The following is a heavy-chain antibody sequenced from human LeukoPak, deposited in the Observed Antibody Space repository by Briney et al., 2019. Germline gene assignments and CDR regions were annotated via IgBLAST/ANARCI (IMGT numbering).Heavy chain of an antibody. D-gene: IGHD4-17*01. CDR1: GGSISSSSYY. Sequence: PSETLSLTCTVSGGSISSSSYYWGWIRQPPGKGLEWIGSIYYSGSTYYNPSLKSRVTISVDTSKNQFSLKLSSVTAADTAVYYCARGLNYGDYPGYWGQGTLVTVSS. CDR2: IYYSGST. J-gene: IGHJ4*02. CDR3: ARGLNYGDYPGY. V-gene: IGHV4-39*07.